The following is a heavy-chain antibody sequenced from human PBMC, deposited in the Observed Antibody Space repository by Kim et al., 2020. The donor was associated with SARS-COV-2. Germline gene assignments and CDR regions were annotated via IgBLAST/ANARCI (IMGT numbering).Heavy chain of an antibody. CDR1: GYAFATCY. Sequence: ASVKVSCKTSGYAFATCYIHWVRQAPGQGLEWMGLTHPSSGRTNFAQNFQGRVTMITDTSTTTVYLDLTSLRSEDTAVYYCAREPAGTGNLDNWGQGTLV. CDR3: AREPAGTGNLDN. J-gene: IGHJ4*02. CDR2: THPSSGRT. D-gene: IGHD1-1*01. V-gene: IGHV1-46*01.